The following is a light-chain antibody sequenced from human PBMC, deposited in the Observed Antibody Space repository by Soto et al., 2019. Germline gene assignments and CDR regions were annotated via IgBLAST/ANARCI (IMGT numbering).Light chain of an antibody. Sequence: EILLTQSPSTLSLSPGERATLSCRASQSVSSLAWYQQKPGQAPRLLMYDASTWATGVPARFSGSGSGTDFTLTISSLESEDFAVYYCQQRSNSPITFGQGTRLEIK. J-gene: IGKJ5*01. CDR1: QSVSS. CDR2: DAS. CDR3: QQRSNSPIT. V-gene: IGKV3-11*01.